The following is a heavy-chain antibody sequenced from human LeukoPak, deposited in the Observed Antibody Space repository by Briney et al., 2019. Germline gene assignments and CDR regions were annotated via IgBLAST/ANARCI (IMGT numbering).Heavy chain of an antibody. Sequence: PGGSLRLSCAASGFTFSNAWMSWVRQAPGKGLEWVGRIKSKTDGGTTDYAAPVKGRFTISRDDSKNTLYLQMNSLKTEDTAVYYCTTVGDSSSWYSGDYYCMDVWGKGTTVTVSS. J-gene: IGHJ6*03. CDR3: TTVGDSSSWYSGDYYCMDV. CDR1: GFTFSNAW. D-gene: IGHD6-13*01. CDR2: IKSKTDGGTT. V-gene: IGHV3-15*01.